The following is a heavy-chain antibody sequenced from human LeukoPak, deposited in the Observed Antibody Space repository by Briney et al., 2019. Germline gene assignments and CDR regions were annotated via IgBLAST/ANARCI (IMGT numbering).Heavy chain of an antibody. Sequence: SETLSLTCTVSGGSISSGDYYWSWICQPPGKGLVWIGYIYYSGSTYYNPSLKSRVTISVDTSKNQFSLKLSSVTAADTAVYYCAREVGPADYYDSSGYYNWFDPWGQGTLVTVSS. V-gene: IGHV4-30-4*01. D-gene: IGHD3-22*01. CDR1: GGSISSGDYY. J-gene: IGHJ5*02. CDR3: AREVGPADYYDSSGYYNWFDP. CDR2: IYYSGST.